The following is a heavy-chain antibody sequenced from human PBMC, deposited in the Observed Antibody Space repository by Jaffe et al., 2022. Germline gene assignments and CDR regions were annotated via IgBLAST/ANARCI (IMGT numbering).Heavy chain of an antibody. CDR3: TFYPSGSYELGY. V-gene: IGHV3-49*04. CDR2: IRSKAYGGTT. D-gene: IGHD1-26*01. CDR1: GFTFGDYA. J-gene: IGHJ4*02. Sequence: EVQLVESGGGLVQPGRSLRLSCTASGFTFGDYAMSWVRQAPGKGLEWVGFIRSKAYGGTTEYAASVKGRFTISRDDSKSIAYLQMNSLKTEDTAVYYCTFYPSGSYELGYWGQGTLVTVSS.